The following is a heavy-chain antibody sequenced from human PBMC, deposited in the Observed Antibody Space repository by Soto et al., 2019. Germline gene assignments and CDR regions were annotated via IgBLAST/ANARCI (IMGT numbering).Heavy chain of an antibody. CDR1: GYTFTSYG. Sequence: QVQLVQSGAEVKKPGASVKVSCKASGYTFTSYGISWVRQAPGQGLEWMGWISAYNGNTNYAQKLQGRVTMTADTSTSTAYMELRSLRSDDTAVYYCARDNIVVVVAESWFDPWGQGTLVTVSS. CDR3: ARDNIVVVVAESWFDP. D-gene: IGHD2-15*01. J-gene: IGHJ5*02. CDR2: ISAYNGNT. V-gene: IGHV1-18*01.